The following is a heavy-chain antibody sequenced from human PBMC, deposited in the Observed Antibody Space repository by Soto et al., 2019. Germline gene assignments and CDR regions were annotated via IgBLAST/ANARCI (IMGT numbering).Heavy chain of an antibody. CDR3: TRWEEYSSSSLPFDY. J-gene: IGHJ4*02. CDR1: GFTVSSNY. Sequence: PGGSLRLSCAASGFTVSSNYMNWVRQAPGKGLEWVSIIYSDGTTSYADSVKGRFTISRDNFKNTAYLQMNSLKTEDTAVYYCTRWEEYSSSSLPFDYWGQGTLVTVSS. CDR2: IYSDGTT. D-gene: IGHD6-6*01. V-gene: IGHV3-53*01.